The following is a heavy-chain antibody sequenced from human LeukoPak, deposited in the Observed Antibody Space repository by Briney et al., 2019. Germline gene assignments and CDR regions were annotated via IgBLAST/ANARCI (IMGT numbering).Heavy chain of an antibody. CDR1: GFTVSSNY. CDR2: ISGGGGTT. J-gene: IGHJ4*02. D-gene: IGHD1-26*01. V-gene: IGHV3-23*01. Sequence: GGSLRLSCAASGFTVSSNYMTWVRQAPGKGLEWVSVISGGGGTTYYADSVKGRFTISRDNSENTLYLQMNSLRAEDTAVYYCAKGYSGSYLDYWGQGTLVTVSS. CDR3: AKGYSGSYLDY.